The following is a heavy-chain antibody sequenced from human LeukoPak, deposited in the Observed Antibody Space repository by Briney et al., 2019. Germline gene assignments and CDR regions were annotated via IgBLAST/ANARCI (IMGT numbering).Heavy chain of an antibody. V-gene: IGHV3-33*01. J-gene: IGHJ4*02. CDR1: GFTFTSYG. D-gene: IGHD6-13*01. Sequence: GGSPRLSCAASGFTFTSYGSHWVRQAPGKGLEWVAVIWYDGSHKYYVDSVKGRFTISRDNSENTVYLEMNSLRTEDTAVYYCARDFAAAAYYFDVWGQGTQVTVSS. CDR3: ARDFAAAAYYFDV. CDR2: IWYDGSHK.